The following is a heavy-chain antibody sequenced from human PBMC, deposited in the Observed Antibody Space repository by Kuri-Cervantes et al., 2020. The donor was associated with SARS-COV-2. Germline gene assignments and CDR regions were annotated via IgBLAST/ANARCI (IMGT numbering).Heavy chain of an antibody. CDR2: IYHSGST. CDR1: GYSTSSGYY. Sequence: GSLRLSCAVSGYSTSSGYYWGWIRQPPGKGLEWIGSIYHSGSTYYNPSLKSRVTISVDTSKNQFSLKLSSVTAADTAVYYCARRGSSKGWWFDPWGQGTLVTVSS. D-gene: IGHD6-6*01. CDR3: ARRGSSKGWWFDP. J-gene: IGHJ5*02. V-gene: IGHV4-38-2*01.